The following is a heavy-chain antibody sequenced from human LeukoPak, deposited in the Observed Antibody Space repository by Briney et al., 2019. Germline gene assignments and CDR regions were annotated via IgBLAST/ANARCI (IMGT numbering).Heavy chain of an antibody. D-gene: IGHD4-23*01. CDR3: ARDGGTSHFDY. CDR2: IWYDGSNK. CDR1: GFSFSNYE. V-gene: IGHV3-33*08. Sequence: PGGSLRLSCAASGFSFSNYEMNWVRQAPGKGLEWVAVIWYDGSNKYSADSVKGRFTISRDNSKNTLYLQMNSLRAEDTAVYYCARDGGTSHFDYWGQGTLVTVSS. J-gene: IGHJ4*02.